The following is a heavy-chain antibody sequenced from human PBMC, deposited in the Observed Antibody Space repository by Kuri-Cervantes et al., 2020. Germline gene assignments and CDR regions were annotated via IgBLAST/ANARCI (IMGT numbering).Heavy chain of an antibody. CDR1: GFTVSSNY. Sequence: GESLKISCAASGFTVSSNYMGWVRQAPGKGLEWVSVIYSGGSTYYADSVKGRFTISRDNSKNTLYLQMNSLRAEDTAVYYCARGYSYGDYWGQGTLVTVSS. J-gene: IGHJ4*02. V-gene: IGHV3-53*01. CDR3: ARGYSYGDY. CDR2: IYSGGST. D-gene: IGHD5-18*01.